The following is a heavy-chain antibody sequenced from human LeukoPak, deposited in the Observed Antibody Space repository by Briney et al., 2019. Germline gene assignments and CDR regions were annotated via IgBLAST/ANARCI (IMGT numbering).Heavy chain of an antibody. Sequence: GGSLRLSCAASGFTFDDYAMHWVRQAPGKGLEWVSSISSSSSYIYYADSVKGRFTISRDNAKNSLYLQMNSLRAEDTAVYYCARDSYCSSTSCPKLYYYYGMDVWGQGTTVTVSS. CDR1: GFTFDDYA. J-gene: IGHJ6*02. D-gene: IGHD2-2*01. CDR3: ARDSYCSSTSCPKLYYYYGMDV. V-gene: IGHV3-21*01. CDR2: ISSSSSYI.